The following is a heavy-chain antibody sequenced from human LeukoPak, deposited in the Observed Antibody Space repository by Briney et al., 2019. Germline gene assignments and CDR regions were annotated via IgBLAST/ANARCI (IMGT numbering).Heavy chain of an antibody. CDR2: ISYDGSNK. CDR3: AREYSSGFDY. CDR1: GFTFSSYA. Sequence: PGGSLRLSCAASGFTFSSYAMHWVRQAPGKGLEWVAVISYDGSNKYYADSVKDRFTISRDNSKNTLYLQMNSLRAEDTAVYYCAREYSSGFDYWGQGTLVTVSS. J-gene: IGHJ4*02. D-gene: IGHD6-19*01. V-gene: IGHV3-30-3*01.